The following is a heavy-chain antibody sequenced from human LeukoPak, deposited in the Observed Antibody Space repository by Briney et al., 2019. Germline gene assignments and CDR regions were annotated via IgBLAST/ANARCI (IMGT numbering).Heavy chain of an antibody. V-gene: IGHV3-49*03. J-gene: IGHJ5*02. Sequence: GGSLRLSCTASGFTFGDYAMSWFRQAPGKGLEWVGFIRSKAYGGTTEYAASVKGRFTISRDDSKSIAYLQMNSLKTEDTAVHYCTRDSSSWYQTWWFDPWGQGTLVTVSS. CDR2: IRSKAYGGTT. CDR1: GFTFGDYA. D-gene: IGHD6-13*01. CDR3: TRDSSSWYQTWWFDP.